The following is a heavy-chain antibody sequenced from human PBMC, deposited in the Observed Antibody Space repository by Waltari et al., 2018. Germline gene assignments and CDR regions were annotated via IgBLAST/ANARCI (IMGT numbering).Heavy chain of an antibody. Sequence: QLQLQESGPGLVKPSETLSLTCTVSGGSIRSSGHYWGWIRQPPGKGLEWMASIYYRWCSIYSQSLESRVNISGCTSKDQFSIRLSSVSAAVAAVYYYGRKRDCNRGGCFFDDWGQGSQVTVSS. D-gene: IGHD2-21*02. V-gene: IGHV4-39*07. J-gene: IGHJ4*02. CDR1: GGSIRSSGHY. CDR3: GRKRDCNRGGCFFDD. CDR2: IYYRWCS.